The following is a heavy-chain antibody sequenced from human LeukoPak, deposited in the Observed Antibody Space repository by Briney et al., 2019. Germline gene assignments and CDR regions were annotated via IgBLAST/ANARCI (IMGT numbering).Heavy chain of an antibody. CDR1: GFTFSRYY. V-gene: IGHV3-7*01. CDR3: ARGAMRGGDFDY. Sequence: PGGSLRLSCAASGFTFSRYYMGWVRQAPGKGLEWVANIKEDGSEKYFVDSVKGRFTISRDNAKNSMYLQMNSLRVEDTAVYYCARGAMRGGDFDYWGHGTLVTVYS. CDR2: IKEDGSEK. D-gene: IGHD3-16*01. J-gene: IGHJ4*01.